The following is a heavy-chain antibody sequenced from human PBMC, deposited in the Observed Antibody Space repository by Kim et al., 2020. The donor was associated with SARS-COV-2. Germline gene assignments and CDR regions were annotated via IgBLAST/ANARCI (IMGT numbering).Heavy chain of an antibody. CDR2: IRQGGSEK. D-gene: IGHD2-15*01. CDR1: GFVFSNYW. V-gene: IGHV3-7*03. Sequence: GGSLRLSCAASGFVFSNYWMSWVRQAPGKGLEWVASIRQGGSEKYYVDSVKGRFTISRDNAKNSLYLHMNSLRAEDTAIYYCARYCSGDTCYGQQSPFYYWGQGTLVTVSS. J-gene: IGHJ4*02. CDR3: ARYCSGDTCYGQQSPFYY.